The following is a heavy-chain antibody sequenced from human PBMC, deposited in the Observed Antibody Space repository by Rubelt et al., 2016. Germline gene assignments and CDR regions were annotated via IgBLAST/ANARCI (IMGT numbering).Heavy chain of an antibody. D-gene: IGHD2-2*01. CDR1: GGSISSYY. CDR2: IYYSGST. J-gene: IGHJ4*02. CDR3: ARSRLKGLFDY. V-gene: IGHV4-59*01. Sequence: QVQLQQWGAGLLKPSETLSLTCTVSGGSISSYYWSWIRQPPGKGLEWIGYIYYSGSTNYNPPLKSRVTISVDTSKNQCSLKLSSVTAADTAVYYCARSRLKGLFDYWGQGTLVTVSS.